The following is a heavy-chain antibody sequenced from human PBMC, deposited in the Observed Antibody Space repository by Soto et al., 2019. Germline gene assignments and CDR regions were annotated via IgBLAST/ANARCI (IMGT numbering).Heavy chain of an antibody. CDR3: ARANYFESSGPFDY. CDR2: IYYSGST. J-gene: IGHJ4*02. CDR1: GDSISSSDYY. Sequence: PSETLSLTCSVSGDSISSSDYYWAWIRQPPGKGLEWIGYIYYSGSTNYNPSLKSRVTISVDTSKNQFSLKLSSVTAADTAVYYCARANYFESSGPFDYWGPGTLVTVSS. V-gene: IGHV4-61*08. D-gene: IGHD3-22*01.